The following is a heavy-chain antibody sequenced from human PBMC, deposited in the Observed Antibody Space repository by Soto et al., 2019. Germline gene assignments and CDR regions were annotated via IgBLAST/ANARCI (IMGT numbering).Heavy chain of an antibody. CDR2: IYYSGST. CDR1: GGSISSGGYY. Sequence: SETLSLTCTVSGGSISSGGYYWSWIRQHPGKGLEWIGYIYYSGSTYYNPSLKSRVTISVDTSKNQFSLKLSSVTAADTAVYYCASCKPNYDFWSGYSLAYYFDYWGQGTLVTVSS. V-gene: IGHV4-31*03. J-gene: IGHJ4*02. D-gene: IGHD3-3*01. CDR3: ASCKPNYDFWSGYSLAYYFDY.